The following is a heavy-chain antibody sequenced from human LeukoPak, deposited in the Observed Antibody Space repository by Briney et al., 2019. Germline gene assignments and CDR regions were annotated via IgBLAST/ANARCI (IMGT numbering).Heavy chain of an antibody. J-gene: IGHJ6*02. CDR2: ISYDGSNK. CDR3: ARDLSGGYSYGQEYYYYYGMDV. CDR1: GFTFSNYA. Sequence: GGSLRLSCAASGFTFSNYAMSWVRQAPGKGLEWVAVISYDGSNKYYADSVKGRFTISRDNSKNTLYLQMNSLRAEDTAVYYCARDLSGGYSYGQEYYYYYGMDVWGQGTTVTVSS. V-gene: IGHV3-30*04. D-gene: IGHD5-18*01.